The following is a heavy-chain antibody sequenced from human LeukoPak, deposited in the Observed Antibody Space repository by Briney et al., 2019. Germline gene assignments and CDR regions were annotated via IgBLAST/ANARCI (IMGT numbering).Heavy chain of an antibody. CDR1: GFTFSSCW. CDR2: IKQDGSEK. J-gene: IGHJ5*02. Sequence: QTGGSLRLSCAASGFTFSSCWMSWVRQAPGKGLEWVANIKQDGSEKYYVDSVKGRFTISRDNAKNSLYLQMNSLRAEDTAVYYCARDDCSSISCYHNWFDPWGQGTLVTVSS. D-gene: IGHD2-2*01. V-gene: IGHV3-7*01. CDR3: ARDDCSSISCYHNWFDP.